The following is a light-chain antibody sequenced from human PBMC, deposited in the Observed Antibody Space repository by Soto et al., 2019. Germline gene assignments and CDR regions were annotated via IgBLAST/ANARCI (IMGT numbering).Light chain of an antibody. J-gene: IGLJ2*01. Sequence: QPVLTQSPSASASLGASVKLTCTLSSGHSNYAIAWHQQQSEKGPRYLMKLNSDGSHSKGDGIPDRFSGSSSGAERYLTIPSLQSEDEADYYCQTWGSRIVVFGRGTNLTVL. CDR2: LNSDGSH. CDR1: SGHSNYA. V-gene: IGLV4-69*01. CDR3: QTWGSRIVV.